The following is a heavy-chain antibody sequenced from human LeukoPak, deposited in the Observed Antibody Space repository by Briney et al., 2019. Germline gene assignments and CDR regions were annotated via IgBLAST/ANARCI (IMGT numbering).Heavy chain of an antibody. Sequence: GGSLRLSCAASGFTFSSYAMSWVRQAPGKGLEWVSAISGSGGSTYYADSVKGRFTISRDNSKNTLYLQMNSLRAEDTAVYYCARDFLEIDYDSSGPYPTYYYYGMDVWGQGTTVTVSS. V-gene: IGHV3-23*01. D-gene: IGHD3-22*01. CDR2: ISGSGGST. CDR3: ARDFLEIDYDSSGPYPTYYYYGMDV. J-gene: IGHJ6*02. CDR1: GFTFSSYA.